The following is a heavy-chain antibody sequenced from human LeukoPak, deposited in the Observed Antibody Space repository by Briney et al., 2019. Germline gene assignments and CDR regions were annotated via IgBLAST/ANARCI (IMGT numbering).Heavy chain of an antibody. Sequence: ASVKVSCKASGYTFTSYDINWVRQATGQGLEWMGWMNPNSGNTGYAQKFQGRVTITRNTSISTAYMELSSLRSEDTAVYYCARGLITIFGVAPDTRYYMDVWGKGTTVTVSS. CDR3: ARGLITIFGVAPDTRYYMDV. V-gene: IGHV1-8*03. CDR2: MNPNSGNT. J-gene: IGHJ6*03. CDR1: GYTFTSYD. D-gene: IGHD3-3*01.